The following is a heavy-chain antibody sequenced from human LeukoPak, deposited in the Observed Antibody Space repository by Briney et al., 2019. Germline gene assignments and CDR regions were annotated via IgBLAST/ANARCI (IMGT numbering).Heavy chain of an antibody. J-gene: IGHJ4*02. V-gene: IGHV4-34*01. CDR1: GGSFSGYY. CDR3: ARGYGSGSRLDN. D-gene: IGHD3-10*01. Sequence: PSETLSLTCAVYGGSFSGYYWSWIRQPPGKGLEWIGEINHSGSTNYNPSLKSRVTTSVDTSKNQFSLKVNSVTAADTAVYYCARGYGSGSRLDNWGQGTLVTVSS. CDR2: INHSGST.